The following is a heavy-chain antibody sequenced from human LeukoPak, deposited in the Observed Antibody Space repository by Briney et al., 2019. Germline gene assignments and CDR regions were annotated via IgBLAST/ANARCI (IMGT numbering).Heavy chain of an antibody. D-gene: IGHD3-10*01. CDR2: IRSKAYGGTT. Sequence: VQPGRSLRLSCTASGFTFGDYAMSWVRQAPGKGLEWVGFIRSKAYGGTTEYAASVKGRFTISRDDSKSIAYLQMNSLKTENTDVYYCKVGEFSWFDPLGQGTLVTVSP. CDR1: GFTFGDYA. CDR3: KVGEFSWFDP. J-gene: IGHJ5*02. V-gene: IGHV3-49*04.